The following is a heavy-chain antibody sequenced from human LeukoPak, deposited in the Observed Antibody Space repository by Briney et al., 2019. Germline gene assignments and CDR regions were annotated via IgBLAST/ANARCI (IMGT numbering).Heavy chain of an antibody. Sequence: SETLSLTCTVSGGSISSSSYYWGWIRQPPGKGLEWIGEINHSGSTNYNPSLKSRVTISVDTSKNQFSLKLSSVTAADTAVYYCARDWVGTNYFDYWGQGTLVTVSS. CDR1: GGSISSSSYY. CDR2: INHSGST. D-gene: IGHD2-15*01. CDR3: ARDWVGTNYFDY. J-gene: IGHJ4*02. V-gene: IGHV4-39*07.